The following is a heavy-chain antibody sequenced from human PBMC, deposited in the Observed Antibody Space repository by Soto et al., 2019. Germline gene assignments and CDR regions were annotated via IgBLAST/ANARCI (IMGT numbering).Heavy chain of an antibody. CDR3: ARDTYYGSGSLQYYFDY. J-gene: IGHJ4*02. V-gene: IGHV3-30-3*01. D-gene: IGHD3-10*01. CDR2: ISYDGSNK. Sequence: SRRISCAASGFTFSSYAMHWVRQAPGKGLEWVAVISYDGSNKYYADSVKGRFTISRDNSKNTLYLQMNSLRAEDTAVYYCARDTYYGSGSLQYYFDYWGQGTQVTVSS. CDR1: GFTFSSYA.